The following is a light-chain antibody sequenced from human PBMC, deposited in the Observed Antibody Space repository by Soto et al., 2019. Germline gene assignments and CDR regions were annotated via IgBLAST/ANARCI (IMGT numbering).Light chain of an antibody. J-gene: IGKJ2*01. CDR3: QQYDSSPYT. V-gene: IGKV3-20*01. CDR2: GSS. CDR1: QSVSSNY. Sequence: EIVLTQSPGTLSLSPGERATLSCRASQSVSSNYIAWYQQKPGQAPRLLIYGSSSRATGIPDRFSGSGSGTDFTLTISRLEPEDFAVFYCQQYDSSPYTFGQGTKLEIK.